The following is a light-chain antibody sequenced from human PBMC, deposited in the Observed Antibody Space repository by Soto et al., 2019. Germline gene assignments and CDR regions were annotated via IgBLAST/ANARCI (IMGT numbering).Light chain of an antibody. Sequence: DFVMTQSPDSLAVSLGERATINCKSSQSVLSSSNNKNYLAWYQRDPGQPPKLLIYWASTRESGVPDRFSGSGSGTDFTLTISSLQAEDVAVYYCQQYYSTPLTFGGGTKVEIK. CDR3: QQYYSTPLT. CDR2: WAS. CDR1: QSVLSSSNNKNY. V-gene: IGKV4-1*01. J-gene: IGKJ4*01.